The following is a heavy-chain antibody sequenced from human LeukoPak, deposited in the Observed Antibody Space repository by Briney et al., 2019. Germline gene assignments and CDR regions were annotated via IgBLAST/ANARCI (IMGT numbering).Heavy chain of an antibody. CDR2: IYTSGST. D-gene: IGHD3-9*01. V-gene: IGHV4-4*07. CDR3: ARSIRYYFYY. J-gene: IGHJ4*02. Sequence: PSETLSLTCTVSGGSISGYYWSWIRQPAGKGLEWIGRIYTSGSTNYNPSLKSRVTISVDKSKNQFSLKLSSVTAADTAVFYCARSIRYYFYYWGQGTLVTVSS. CDR1: GGSISGYY.